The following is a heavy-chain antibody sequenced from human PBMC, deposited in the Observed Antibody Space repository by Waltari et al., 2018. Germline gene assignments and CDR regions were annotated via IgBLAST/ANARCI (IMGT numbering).Heavy chain of an antibody. D-gene: IGHD6-6*01. Sequence: QVQLQESGPGLVKPSETLSLTCTVSGGSISSHYWSWIRQPPGKGLEWIGYIYYSGSTNYNPSLKSRVTRSVDTSKNQFSLKLSSVTAADTAVYYCAREGYSSSSYAFDIWGQGTMVTVSS. J-gene: IGHJ3*02. CDR1: GGSISSHY. V-gene: IGHV4-59*11. CDR3: AREGYSSSSYAFDI. CDR2: IYYSGST.